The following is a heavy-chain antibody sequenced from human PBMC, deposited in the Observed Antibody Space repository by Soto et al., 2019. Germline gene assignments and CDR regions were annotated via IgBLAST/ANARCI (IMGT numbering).Heavy chain of an antibody. J-gene: IGHJ6*02. D-gene: IGHD6-13*01. CDR2: IKQDGSEE. CDR1: GFTFSSYW. Sequence: EVQLVESGGGLVQPGGSLRLSCVDSGFTFSSYWMSWVRQAPVKGLEWVGNIKQDGSEEDYVDSLKGRFTISRDNAKNAMYLQMSSLRAEDTAVYYCARIAATGRGGDVWGQGTTVVVSS. V-gene: IGHV3-7*01. CDR3: ARIAATGRGGDV.